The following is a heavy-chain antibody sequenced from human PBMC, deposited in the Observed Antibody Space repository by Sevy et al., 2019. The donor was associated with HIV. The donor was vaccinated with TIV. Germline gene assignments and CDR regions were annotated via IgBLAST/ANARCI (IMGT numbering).Heavy chain of an antibody. D-gene: IGHD6-6*01. J-gene: IGHJ4*02. Sequence: GGSLRLSCAASGFTFSSYGMHWVRQAPGKWLEWVAVIWYDGSNKYYADSVKGRFTISRDNSKNTLYLQMNSLRAEDTAVYYCARERSSSAGALDYWGQGTLVTVSS. CDR2: IWYDGSNK. CDR3: ARERSSSAGALDY. CDR1: GFTFSSYG. V-gene: IGHV3-33*01.